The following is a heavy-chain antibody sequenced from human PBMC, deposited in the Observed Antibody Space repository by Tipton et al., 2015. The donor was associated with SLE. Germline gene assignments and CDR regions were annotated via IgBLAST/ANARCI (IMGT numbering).Heavy chain of an antibody. Sequence: TLSLTCTVSGGSISSHYWSWIRQPPGKGLELIGYISTSGSTNINPSLKRRVTITADTSKNQFSLRLSSVTAADTAVYYCARNFYGSGSYNSCYYYMDLWGKGTTVPVSS. CDR3: ARNFYGSGSYNSCYYYMDL. CDR1: GGSISSHY. V-gene: IGHV4-4*08. J-gene: IGHJ6*03. CDR2: ISTSGST. D-gene: IGHD3-10*01.